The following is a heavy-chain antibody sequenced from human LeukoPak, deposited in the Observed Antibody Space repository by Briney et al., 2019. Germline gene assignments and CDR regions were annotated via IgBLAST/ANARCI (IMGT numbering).Heavy chain of an antibody. D-gene: IGHD3-10*02. CDR1: GYTFTSYG. V-gene: IGHV1-18*01. CDR3: ARDSMFGGFDY. CDR2: ISAYNGNT. J-gene: IGHJ4*02. Sequence: ASVKVSCTASGYTFTSYGISWVRQAPGQGLEWMGWISAYNGNTNYAQRLQGRVTMTTDTSTSTAYMELRSLRSDDTAVYYCARDSMFGGFDYWGQGTLVTVSS.